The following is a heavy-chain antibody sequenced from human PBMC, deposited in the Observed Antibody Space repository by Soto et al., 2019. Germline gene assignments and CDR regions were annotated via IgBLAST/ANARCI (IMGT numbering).Heavy chain of an antibody. V-gene: IGHV1-69*02. CDR3: ARAGKGIAAAGTDGYYYYYGMDV. D-gene: IGHD6-13*01. CDR2: IIPILGIA. Sequence: SVKVSCKASGGTFSSYTISWVRQAPGQGLEWMGRIIPILGIANYAQKFQGRVTITADKSTSTAYMELSSLRSEDTAVYYCARAGKGIAAAGTDGYYYYYGMDVWGQGTTVTVSS. CDR1: GGTFSSYT. J-gene: IGHJ6*02.